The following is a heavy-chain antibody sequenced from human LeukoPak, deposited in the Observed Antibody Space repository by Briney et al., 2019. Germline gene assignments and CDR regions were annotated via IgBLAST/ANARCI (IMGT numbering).Heavy chain of an antibody. J-gene: IGHJ6*03. CDR3: ARRSYYYGSGSYSGRWVYYYYMDV. V-gene: IGHV4-34*01. CDR1: GGSFSGYY. D-gene: IGHD3-10*01. CDR2: INHSGST. Sequence: PSETLSLTCAVYGGSFSGYYWSWIRQPPGKGLEWIGEINHSGSTNYNPSLKSRVTISVDTSKNQFSLKLSSVTAADTAVYYCARRSYYYGSGSYSGRWVYYYYMDVWGKGTTVTISS.